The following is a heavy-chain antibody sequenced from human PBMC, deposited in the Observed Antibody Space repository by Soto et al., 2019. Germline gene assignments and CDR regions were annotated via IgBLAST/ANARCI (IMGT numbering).Heavy chain of an antibody. J-gene: IGHJ5*02. CDR2: IYYSGST. D-gene: IGHD4-17*01. V-gene: IGHV4-59*08. Sequence: PSETLSLTCTVSGGSISSYYWSWIRQPPGKGLEWIGYIYYSGSTNYNPSLKSRVTISVDTSKNQFSLKLSSVTAADTAVYYCARHALYGDYLSWGQGTLVTVSS. CDR3: ARHALYGDYLS. CDR1: GGSISSYY.